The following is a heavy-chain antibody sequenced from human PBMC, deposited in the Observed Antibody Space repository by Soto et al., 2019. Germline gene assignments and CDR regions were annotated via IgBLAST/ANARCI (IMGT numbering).Heavy chain of an antibody. CDR2: IHSDGSTT. D-gene: IGHD6-19*01. J-gene: IGHJ4*02. V-gene: IGHV3-74*01. CDR3: VRAVAGHMFDS. CDR1: GFTFNTYW. Sequence: GESLRLSCAASGFTFNTYWMHWVRQPPGKGLVWVSRIHSDGSTTGYADSVKGRFATSRDNARNTLFLQMNSLTVEDTAVYYCVRAVAGHMFDSWGQGTLVTVSS.